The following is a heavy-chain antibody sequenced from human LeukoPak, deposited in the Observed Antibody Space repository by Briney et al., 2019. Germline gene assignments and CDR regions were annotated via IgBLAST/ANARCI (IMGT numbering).Heavy chain of an antibody. CDR1: GFTFSSYA. CDR2: ISGSGGST. D-gene: IGHD3-22*01. V-gene: IGHV3-23*01. CDR3: ARALALYDSSGYWYYYGMDV. Sequence: GGSLRLSCAASGFTFSSYAMSWVRQAPGKGLEWVSAISGSGGSTYYADSVKGRFTISRDNSKNTLYLQMNSLRAEDTAVYYCARALALYDSSGYWYYYGMDVWGQGTTVTVSS. J-gene: IGHJ6*02.